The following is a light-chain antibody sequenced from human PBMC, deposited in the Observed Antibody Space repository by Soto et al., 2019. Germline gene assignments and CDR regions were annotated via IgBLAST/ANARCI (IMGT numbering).Light chain of an antibody. J-gene: IGLJ1*01. CDR2: GNN. V-gene: IGLV1-40*01. Sequence: QSVLTQPPSVSGAPGQRGTIACSGSTSNIGSNYDVHWYRQLPGTAPKVLIYGNNNRPSGVPTRFSASKSGTSASLAITGLEAEDEADYYCQSYDSSLSAYVFGTGTKVTVL. CDR3: QSYDSSLSAYV. CDR1: TSNIGSNYD.